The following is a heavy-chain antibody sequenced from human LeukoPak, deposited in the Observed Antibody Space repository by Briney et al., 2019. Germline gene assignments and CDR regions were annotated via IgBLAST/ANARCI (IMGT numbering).Heavy chain of an antibody. CDR2: ISGSGGST. CDR3: AKSFGGTTVTTGY. J-gene: IGHJ4*02. D-gene: IGHD4-17*01. V-gene: IGHV3-23*01. Sequence: GGSLRLSCAASGLTFSSYAMSWVRQAPGKGLEWVSAISGSGGSTYYADSVKGRFTISRDNSKNTLYLQMNSLRAEDTAVYYCAKSFGGTTVTTGYWGQGTLVTVSS. CDR1: GLTFSSYA.